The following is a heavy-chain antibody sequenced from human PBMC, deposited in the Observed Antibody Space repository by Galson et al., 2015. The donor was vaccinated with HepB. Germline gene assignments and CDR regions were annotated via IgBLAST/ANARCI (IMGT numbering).Heavy chain of an antibody. Sequence: SETLSLTCAVSGGSISSTNWWSWVRQPPGKGPEWIGETYHTGITNYNPSLKRRVTISVDKSKNQFSLKLSSVTAADTAVYYCAKQAIVGATYFDYWGQGALVTVSS. CDR3: AKQAIVGATYFDY. CDR2: TYHTGIT. CDR1: GGSISSTNW. J-gene: IGHJ4*02. D-gene: IGHD1-26*01. V-gene: IGHV4-4*02.